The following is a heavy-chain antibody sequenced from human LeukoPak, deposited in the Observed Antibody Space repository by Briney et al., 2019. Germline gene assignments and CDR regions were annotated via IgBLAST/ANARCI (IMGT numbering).Heavy chain of an antibody. CDR1: EYSFTSYW. V-gene: IGHV5-51*01. J-gene: IGHJ5*02. CDR3: ARRFSSSWYWFDP. D-gene: IGHD6-13*01. CDR2: IYPGDSET. Sequence: GESLKISCKGSEYSFTSYWIGWVRQMPGKGLEWMGIIYPGDSETRYSPSFQGQVTISADKSISTAYLQWRSLKASDTAMYYCARRFSSSWYWFDPWGQGTLVTVSS.